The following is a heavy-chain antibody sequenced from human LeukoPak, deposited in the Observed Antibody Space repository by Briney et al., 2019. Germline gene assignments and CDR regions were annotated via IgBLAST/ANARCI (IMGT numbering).Heavy chain of an antibody. V-gene: IGHV4-59*01. J-gene: IGHJ4*02. Sequence: PPETLSFTCTVSGGSISSYYWSWIRQPPGKGLEWIGYIYYSGSTNYNPSLKSRVTISVDTSKNQFSLKLSSVTAADTAVYYCARAEDIVATIFDYWGQGTLVTVSS. CDR3: ARAEDIVATIFDY. CDR1: GGSISSYY. D-gene: IGHD5-12*01. CDR2: IYYSGST.